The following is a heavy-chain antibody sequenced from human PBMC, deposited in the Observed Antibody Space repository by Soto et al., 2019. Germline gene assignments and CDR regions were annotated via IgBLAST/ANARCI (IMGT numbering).Heavy chain of an antibody. CDR1: GFSFSSYG. CDR3: ARDFTYYDFWSGYGRSDAFDI. D-gene: IGHD3-3*01. CDR2: IWYDGSNK. V-gene: IGHV3-33*01. J-gene: IGHJ3*02. Sequence: GGSLRLSCAASGFSFSSYGVHWVRQAPGKGLEWVAVIWYDGSNKYYADSVKGRFTISRDNSKNTLYLQMNSLRAEDTAVYYCARDFTYYDFWSGYGRSDAFDIWGQGTMVTVSS.